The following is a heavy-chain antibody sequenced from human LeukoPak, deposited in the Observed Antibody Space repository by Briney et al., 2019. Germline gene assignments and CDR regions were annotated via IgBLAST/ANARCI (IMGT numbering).Heavy chain of an antibody. V-gene: IGHV3-53*01. Sequence: GSLRLSCAASGFTVSSNYMSWVRQARGKGLEWVSVIYSGGSTYYADSVKGRFTISRDNSKNTLYLQMNSLRAEDTAVYYCARDSSHYGPPLGMDVWGQGTTVTVSS. CDR2: IYSGGST. CDR3: ARDSSHYGPPLGMDV. D-gene: IGHD3-16*01. CDR1: GFTVSSNY. J-gene: IGHJ6*02.